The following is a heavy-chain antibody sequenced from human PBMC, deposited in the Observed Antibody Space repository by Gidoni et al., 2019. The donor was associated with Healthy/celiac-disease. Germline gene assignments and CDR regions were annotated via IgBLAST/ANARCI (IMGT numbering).Heavy chain of an antibody. J-gene: IGHJ6*02. CDR1: GFTFSSYE. CDR3: ARGPMIDYYYYGMDV. V-gene: IGHV3-48*03. CDR2: ISSSGSTI. Sequence: EVQLVESGGGLVQPGGSLRLSCAASGFTFSSYEMNWVRQAPGKGLEWVSYISSSGSTIYYADSVKGRFTFSRDNAKNSLYLQMNSLRAEDTAVYYCARGPMIDYYYYGMDVWGQGTTVTVS. D-gene: IGHD3-22*01.